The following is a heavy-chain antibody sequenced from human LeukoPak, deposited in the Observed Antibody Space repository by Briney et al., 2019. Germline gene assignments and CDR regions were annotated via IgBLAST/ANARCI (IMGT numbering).Heavy chain of an antibody. D-gene: IGHD3-16*01. J-gene: IGHJ4*02. CDR2: MNQLGNEK. Sequence: GGSLRLSCAASKFAFSDYWMTWVRHAPGKGPEWVAYMNQLGNEKNYLDSVKGRFTISRDNAKNSLYLQMTSLRADDTAVYYCARGTYYYEFWGQGTLVTVSS. CDR1: KFAFSDYW. CDR3: ARGTYYYEF. V-gene: IGHV3-7*04.